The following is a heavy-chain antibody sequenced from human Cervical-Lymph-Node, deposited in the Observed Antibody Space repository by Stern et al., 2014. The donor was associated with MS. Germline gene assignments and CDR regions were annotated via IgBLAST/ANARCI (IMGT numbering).Heavy chain of an antibody. CDR1: GFTFSSYG. V-gene: IGHV3-30*18. CDR3: AKSYYSGSYHYFDY. Sequence: MQLVESGGGVVQPGRSLRLSCAASGFTFSSYGMHWVRQAPGKGLEWVAVISYDGSNKYYADSVKGRFTISRDNSKNTLYLQMNSLRAEDTAVYYCAKSYYSGSYHYFDYWGQGTLVTVSS. J-gene: IGHJ4*02. D-gene: IGHD1-26*01. CDR2: ISYDGSNK.